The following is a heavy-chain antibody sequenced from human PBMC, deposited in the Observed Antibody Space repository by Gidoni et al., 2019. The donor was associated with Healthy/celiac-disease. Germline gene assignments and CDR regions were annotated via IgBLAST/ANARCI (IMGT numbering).Heavy chain of an antibody. CDR2: IYTSGST. J-gene: IGHJ4*02. CDR1: GGSISSGSYY. CDR3: ARGSTADYGGIVGY. V-gene: IGHV4-61*02. D-gene: IGHD4-17*01. Sequence: QVHLQESGPGRVTPAQTVSLTCTGPGGSISSGSYYWSWTRPPAGNGLEWIGRIYTSGSTNYHPSLKSGVTISVATSKNPSSLMLSSVPAADTAVYYCARGSTADYGGIVGYWGQGTLVTVSS.